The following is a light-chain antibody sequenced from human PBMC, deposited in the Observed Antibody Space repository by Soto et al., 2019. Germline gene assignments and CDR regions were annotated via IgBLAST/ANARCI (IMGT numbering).Light chain of an antibody. CDR1: SSNIGAGYD. CDR2: GNS. J-gene: IGLJ7*01. V-gene: IGLV1-40*01. CDR3: QSYDSSLRSV. Sequence: QSVLTQPPSVSGAPGQRVTISCTGSSSNIGAGYDVHWYQQLPGTAPKLLIYGNSNRPSGVPDRFSGSKSGPSASLAITGLQAEDEADYYCQSYDSSLRSVFGGGTQLTVL.